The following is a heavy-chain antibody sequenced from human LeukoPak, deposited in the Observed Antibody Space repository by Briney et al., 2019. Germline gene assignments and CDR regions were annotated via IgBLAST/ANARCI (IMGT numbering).Heavy chain of an antibody. CDR3: ARDQEYYYGSGLSAFDY. CDR1: GGSISSSSYY. V-gene: IGHV4-61*02. CDR2: IHTSGST. Sequence: PSETLSLTCTVSGGSISSSSYYWSWIRQPAGKGLEWIGRIHTSGSTNYNPSLKSRVTMSVDTSKNQFSLKLSSVTAADTAVYYCARDQEYYYGSGLSAFDYWGQGTLVTVSS. J-gene: IGHJ4*02. D-gene: IGHD3-10*01.